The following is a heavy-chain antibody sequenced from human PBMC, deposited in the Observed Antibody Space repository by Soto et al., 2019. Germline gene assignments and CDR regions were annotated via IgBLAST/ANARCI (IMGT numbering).Heavy chain of an antibody. D-gene: IGHD5-18*01. CDR1: GAAFSDYT. V-gene: IGHV4-34*01. CDR3: ARGGLGYGNWFDP. CDR2: VNRGGRT. Sequence: SETLSLTCGLSGAAFSDYTLSWVRQAPGGGLHWIGEVNRGGRTKYSPSLERRLTISVDTSINTAYLQWSSLKASDTAIYYCARGGLGYGNWFDPWGQGTVVTVSS. J-gene: IGHJ5*02.